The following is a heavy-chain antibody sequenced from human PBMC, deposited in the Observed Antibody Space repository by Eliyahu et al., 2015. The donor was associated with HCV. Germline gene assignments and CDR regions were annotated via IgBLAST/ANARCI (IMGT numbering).Heavy chain of an antibody. Sequence: QITLKESGPTLVKPTQTLTLTYTFSGFSLSTSGVGVGWIRQPPGKALEWLALIYWDDDKRYSPSLKSRLTITKDTSKNQVVLTMTNMDPVDTATYYCAHSVAAMVPKPLYYYYGMDVWGQGTTVTVSS. J-gene: IGHJ6*02. D-gene: IGHD5-18*01. CDR2: IYWDDDK. CDR1: GFSLSTSGVG. V-gene: IGHV2-5*02. CDR3: AHSVAAMVPKPLYYYYGMDV.